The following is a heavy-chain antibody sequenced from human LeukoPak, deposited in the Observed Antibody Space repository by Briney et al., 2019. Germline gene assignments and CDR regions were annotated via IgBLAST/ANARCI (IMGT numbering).Heavy chain of an antibody. D-gene: IGHD3-10*02. V-gene: IGHV3-33*01. CDR2: IWRDGSHK. CDR3: GGKIFVPGGYPAF. Sequence: GGSLRLSCAASGFAFNTYAMHWVRQAPGQGLEWVALIWRDGSHKFYSNSVRGQFTISRDNSKNTVSLQMNNLRPGDTAVCYCGGKIFVPGGYPAFWGQETLVTVSS. J-gene: IGHJ4*02. CDR1: GFAFNTYA.